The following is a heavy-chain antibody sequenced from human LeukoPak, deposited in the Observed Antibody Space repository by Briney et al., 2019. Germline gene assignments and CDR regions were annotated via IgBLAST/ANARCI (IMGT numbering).Heavy chain of an antibody. CDR2: ISYSGRT. D-gene: IGHD5-12*01. CDR3: ARDQRSGYSGYDYYYYYYMDV. V-gene: IGHV4-39*07. Sequence: SETLSLTCTVSGGSISSSSYFWAWIRQPPGKGLEWIGSISYSGRTYYNPSLRSRLTISVDSSKNQFSLKLSSVTAADTAVYYCARDQRSGYSGYDYYYYYYMDVWGKGTTVTVSS. CDR1: GGSISSSSYF. J-gene: IGHJ6*03.